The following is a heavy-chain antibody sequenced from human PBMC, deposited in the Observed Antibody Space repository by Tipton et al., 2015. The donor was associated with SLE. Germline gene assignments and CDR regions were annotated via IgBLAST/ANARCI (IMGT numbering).Heavy chain of an antibody. CDR2: IYWNGRNA. D-gene: IGHD1-14*01. J-gene: IGHJ4*02. V-gene: IGHV3-20*04. CDR1: GFTFSDFG. Sequence: SLRLSCAASGFTFSDFGMHWVRQAPGKGLEWVSGIYWNGRNAGYADAVKGRFTISRDNAKNSLYLQMNSLGVDDSAFYYCARVAGMIDGRPIDYWGQGILVTVSS. CDR3: ARVAGMIDGRPIDY.